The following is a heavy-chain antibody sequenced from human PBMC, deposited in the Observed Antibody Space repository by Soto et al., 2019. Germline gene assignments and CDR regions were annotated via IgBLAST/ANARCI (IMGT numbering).Heavy chain of an antibody. Sequence: QVQLQESGPGLVKPSETLSLTCTVSGGSISSYYWSWIRQPPGKGLEWIGYIYYSGSTNYNPSLKTRVTISVDTSKNQFSLKLSSVTAADTAVYYCARGAYSSSYIGVRFDYRGQGTLVTVSS. CDR2: IYYSGST. J-gene: IGHJ4*02. D-gene: IGHD6-6*01. CDR1: GGSISSYY. V-gene: IGHV4-59*01. CDR3: ARGAYSSSYIGVRFDY.